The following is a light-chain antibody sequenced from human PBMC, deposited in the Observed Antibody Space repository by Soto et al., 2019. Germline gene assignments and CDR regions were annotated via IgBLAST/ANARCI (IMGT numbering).Light chain of an antibody. Sequence: QPVLTQPRSVSGSPGQSVTISCTGTSSDVGGYNYVSWYQQYPGTAPKLMIYDVSLRPSGVPDRFSGSKSGNTASLTISGLQAEDEADYYCCSYAGTYTFYVFGSGTKVTVL. CDR3: CSYAGTYTFYV. J-gene: IGLJ1*01. CDR2: DVS. CDR1: SSDVGGYNY. V-gene: IGLV2-11*01.